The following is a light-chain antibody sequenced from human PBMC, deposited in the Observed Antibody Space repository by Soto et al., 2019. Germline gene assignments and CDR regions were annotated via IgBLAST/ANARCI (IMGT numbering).Light chain of an antibody. CDR1: QRVSSNN. J-gene: IGKJ1*01. CDR3: QQRGNRPWT. V-gene: IGKV3-20*01. Sequence: EIVLTQSPDTLSLSPGERATLSCRASQRVSSNNLARYQHKPGQPPRLLIYVASRSATGIPHSFSGSGSGSGLPGTVTRLEPEDFAVYYCQQRGNRPWTFGQGNKVEIK. CDR2: VAS.